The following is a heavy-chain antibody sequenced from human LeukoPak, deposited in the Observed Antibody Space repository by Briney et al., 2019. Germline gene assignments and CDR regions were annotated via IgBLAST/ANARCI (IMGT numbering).Heavy chain of an antibody. Sequence: PSETLSLTCAVYGPSLRDYYWSWIRQPPGKGLEWIGETNPGGSTNYNPSLMSRGSLSVDTSKNQFSLKMNSVTAADTAVYYCARGNGIAVAGQGYYFDYWGQGTLVTVSS. CDR1: GPSLRDYY. CDR3: ARGNGIAVAGQGYYFDY. D-gene: IGHD6-19*01. CDR2: TNPGGST. J-gene: IGHJ4*02. V-gene: IGHV4-34*01.